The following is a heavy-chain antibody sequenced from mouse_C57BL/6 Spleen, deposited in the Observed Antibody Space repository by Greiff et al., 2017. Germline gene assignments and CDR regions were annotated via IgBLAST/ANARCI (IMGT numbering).Heavy chain of an antibody. D-gene: IGHD2-3*01. CDR1: GYTFTDYN. Sequence: VQLQQSGPELVKPGASVKIPCKASGYTFTDYNMDWVKQSHGKSLEWIGDINPNNGGTIYNQKFKGKATLTVDKSSSTAYMELRSLTSEDTAVYYCARGIDGYYAYYYAMDYWGQGTSVTVSS. V-gene: IGHV1-18*01. J-gene: IGHJ4*01. CDR3: ARGIDGYYAYYYAMDY. CDR2: INPNNGGT.